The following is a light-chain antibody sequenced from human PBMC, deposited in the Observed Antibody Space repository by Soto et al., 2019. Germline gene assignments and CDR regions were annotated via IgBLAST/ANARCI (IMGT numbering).Light chain of an antibody. J-gene: IGLJ1*01. CDR3: QVWDNDGGHNYV. V-gene: IGLV3-21*02. CDR2: DGS. CDR1: NIGIYS. Sequence: SYELTQPPSVSVAPGQTATITCGGKNIGIYSVHWYQQRPGQAPVLVVYDGSDRPSGIPERFSGSNSGNTATLTIGRVEAADEADYYCQVWDNDGGHNYVFGAGTKVIVL.